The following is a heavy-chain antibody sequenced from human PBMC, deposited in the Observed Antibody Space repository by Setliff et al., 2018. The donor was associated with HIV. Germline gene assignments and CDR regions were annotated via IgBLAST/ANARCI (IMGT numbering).Heavy chain of an antibody. Sequence: PGESLKISCQTSGYTFSMYWIGWVRQRPGKGLEWMAILYPGDSDIRYSTSFQGKVTISADKSIGAAYLQWRSLKAWDTGMYFCARAPNSPSYSNVFFVDHWGQGTLVTVSS. D-gene: IGHD4-4*01. CDR3: ARAPNSPSYSNVFFVDH. CDR2: LYPGDSDI. J-gene: IGHJ5*02. V-gene: IGHV5-51*01. CDR1: GYTFSMYW.